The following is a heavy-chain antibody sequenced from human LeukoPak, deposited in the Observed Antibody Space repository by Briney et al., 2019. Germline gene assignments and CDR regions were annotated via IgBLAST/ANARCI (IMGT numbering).Heavy chain of an antibody. CDR3: ARSNYYVSSGLGPPVDY. J-gene: IGHJ4*02. CDR2: INHSGST. Sequence: SETLSLTCAVYGGSFSGYYWSWIRQPPGKGLEWIGEINHSGSTNYNPSLKSRVTISVDTSKNQFSLKLSSVTAADTAVYYCARSNYYVSSGLGPPVDYWGQGTLVTVSS. CDR1: GGSFSGYY. D-gene: IGHD3-22*01. V-gene: IGHV4-34*01.